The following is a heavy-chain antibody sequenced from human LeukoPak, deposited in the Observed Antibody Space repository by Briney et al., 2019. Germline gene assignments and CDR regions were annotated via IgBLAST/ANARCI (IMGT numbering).Heavy chain of an antibody. J-gene: IGHJ4*02. CDR2: IYYSGST. Sequence: PSETLSLTCTVSGGSISSYYWSWIRQPPGKGLEWIGYIYYSGSTYYNPSLKSRVTISVDTSKNQFSLKLSSVTAADTAVYYCARTITMIVVVDYWGQGTLVTVSS. CDR3: ARTITMIVVVDY. V-gene: IGHV4-59*04. D-gene: IGHD3-22*01. CDR1: GGSISSYY.